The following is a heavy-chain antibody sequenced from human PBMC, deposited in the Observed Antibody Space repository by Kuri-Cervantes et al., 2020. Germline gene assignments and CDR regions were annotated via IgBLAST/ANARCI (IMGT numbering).Heavy chain of an antibody. D-gene: IGHD6-13*01. CDR3: ARERRASSSLPYDAFDI. CDR1: GFTFSNYG. J-gene: IGHJ3*02. Sequence: GESLKISCAASGFTFSNYGMHWVRQAPSKGLEWVAVIWYDGSNKYYADSVKGRFTISRDNSKNTLYLQMNSLRAEDTAVYYCARERRASSSLPYDAFDIWGQGTMVTVSS. CDR2: IWYDGSNK. V-gene: IGHV3-33*08.